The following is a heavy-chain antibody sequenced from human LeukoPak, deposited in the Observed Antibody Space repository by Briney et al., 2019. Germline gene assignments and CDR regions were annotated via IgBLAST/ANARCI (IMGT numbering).Heavy chain of an antibody. Sequence: GGSLRLSCAASGFTFSSYWMHWVRQAPGKGLVWVSRINSDGSSTSYADSVKGRFTISRDNAKNTLYLQMNSLRAEDRALYYCARGDTAMVTAIDYWGQGTLVTVSS. V-gene: IGHV3-74*01. J-gene: IGHJ4*02. CDR1: GFTFSSYW. D-gene: IGHD5-18*01. CDR3: ARGDTAMVTAIDY. CDR2: INSDGSST.